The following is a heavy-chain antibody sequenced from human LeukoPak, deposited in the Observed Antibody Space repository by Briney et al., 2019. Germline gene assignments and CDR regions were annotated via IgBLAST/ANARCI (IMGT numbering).Heavy chain of an antibody. Sequence: PGGSLRLSCAASGFTFRNHRMRWVRQTPGKGLVWVSRISRDGSSTTYAYSVKGRFTISRDNANNTLYLQMNNLRAEDTAMYYCARDQRVTGRPDIDYWGQGTLVIVSS. CDR1: GFTFRNHR. V-gene: IGHV3-74*03. D-gene: IGHD6-6*01. J-gene: IGHJ4*02. CDR2: ISRDGSST. CDR3: ARDQRVTGRPDIDY.